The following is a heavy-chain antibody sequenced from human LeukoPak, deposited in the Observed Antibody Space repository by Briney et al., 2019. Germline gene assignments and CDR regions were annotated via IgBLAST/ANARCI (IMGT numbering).Heavy chain of an antibody. V-gene: IGHV3-74*01. J-gene: IGHJ5*02. Sequence: PGGSLRLSCAASRFTSSNYWMHWVRQAPGKGLVWVARINSVGSSTSYADSVKGRFTISRDNPKNTLYLQMNSLRAEDTAVYYCAKDYSKTSYYGSGSYYRPNWFDPWGQGTLVTVSS. CDR1: RFTSSNYW. D-gene: IGHD3-10*01. CDR2: INSVGSST. CDR3: AKDYSKTSYYGSGSYYRPNWFDP.